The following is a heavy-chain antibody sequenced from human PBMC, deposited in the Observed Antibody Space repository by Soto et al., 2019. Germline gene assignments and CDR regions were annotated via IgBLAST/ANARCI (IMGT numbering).Heavy chain of an antibody. CDR1: GFTFSSYW. J-gene: IGHJ3*02. D-gene: IGHD6-13*01. CDR3: ARAWVPQLAPSGAFDI. Sequence: GGSLRLSCAASGFTFSSYWMSWVRQAPGKGLEWVANIKQDGSEKYYVDSVKGRFTISRDNAKNSLYLQMNSLRAEDMAVYYCARAWVPQLAPSGAFDIWGQGTMVTVSS. CDR2: IKQDGSEK. V-gene: IGHV3-7*01.